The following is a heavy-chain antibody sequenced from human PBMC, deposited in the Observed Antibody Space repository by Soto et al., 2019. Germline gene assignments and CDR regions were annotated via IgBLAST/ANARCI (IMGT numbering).Heavy chain of an antibody. J-gene: IGHJ4*02. D-gene: IGHD2-15*01. CDR1: GFTYSSYE. Sequence: PGGSLRLSCAASGFTYSSYEMNWVRPAPGKGLEWVSYISSSGSVIYYTDSVKGRITISRDNAKNSLYLQMNSLRAEDTAVYYCAREARGGGYFDYWGPG. CDR2: ISSSGSVI. V-gene: IGHV3-48*03. CDR3: AREARGGGYFDY.